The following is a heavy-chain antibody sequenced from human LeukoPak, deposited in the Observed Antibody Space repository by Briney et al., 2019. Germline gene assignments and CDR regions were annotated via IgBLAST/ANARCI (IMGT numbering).Heavy chain of an antibody. D-gene: IGHD1-26*01. J-gene: IGHJ3*02. CDR2: FDPEDGET. CDR3: ATAGRELLLIPPIDAFDI. V-gene: IGHV1-24*01. Sequence: ASVRVSCKASGYTLTELSMHWVRQAPGKGLEWMGGFDPEDGETIYAQKFQGRVTMTEDTSTDTAYMALSSLRSEDTAVYYCATAGRELLLIPPIDAFDIWGQGTMVTVSS. CDR1: GYTLTELS.